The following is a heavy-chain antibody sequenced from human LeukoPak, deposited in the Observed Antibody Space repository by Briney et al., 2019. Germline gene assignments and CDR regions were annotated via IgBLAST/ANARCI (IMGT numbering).Heavy chain of an antibody. CDR1: GYNFANHA. CDR2: ISGGGDIT. CDR3: VREDTPATANY. Sequence: GGSLRLSCAASGYNFANHAMSWVRQTAGKGLEWVSAISGGGDITYYADSVKGRFTISRDNSKDTLFLQMHSLRPGDTAVYYCVREDTPATANYWGQGTLVTISS. J-gene: IGHJ4*02. D-gene: IGHD2-21*02. V-gene: IGHV3-23*01.